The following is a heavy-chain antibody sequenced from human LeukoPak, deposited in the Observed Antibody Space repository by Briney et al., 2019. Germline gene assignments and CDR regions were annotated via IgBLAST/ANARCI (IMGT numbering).Heavy chain of an antibody. CDR2: IYYSGST. CDR1: GGSISSSGYY. Sequence: PSETLSLTCTVSGGSISSSGYYWGWIRQPPGKGLEWVGAIYYSGSTYYNPSLKSRVTMSVDTSKNQFSLRLSSVTAADTAVYYCARTRGYTYGWYYFDYWGQGTLVTVSS. D-gene: IGHD5-18*01. CDR3: ARTRGYTYGWYYFDY. J-gene: IGHJ4*02. V-gene: IGHV4-39*01.